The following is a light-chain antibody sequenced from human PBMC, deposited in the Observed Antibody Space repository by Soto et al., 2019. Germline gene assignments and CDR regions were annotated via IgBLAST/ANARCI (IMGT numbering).Light chain of an antibody. CDR2: EVF. V-gene: IGKV1-5*01. CDR3: QQYHSFAFT. J-gene: IGKJ2*01. CDR1: QSITYW. Sequence: DIQMTQSPSSLSASVGDRVTITCRASQSITYWLAWYQQKPGRAPKLLIYEVFNLQSGVPSRFSGSGSGTEFTLAISSLQPDDSATYYCQQYHSFAFTFGQGTKLEIK.